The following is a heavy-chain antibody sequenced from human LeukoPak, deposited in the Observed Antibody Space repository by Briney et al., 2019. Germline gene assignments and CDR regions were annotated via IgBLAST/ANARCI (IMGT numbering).Heavy chain of an antibody. CDR3: ARLRVSVTTTSDFDY. V-gene: IGHV4-39*01. D-gene: IGHD5-12*01. Sequence: TTSETPSLTCTVSGGSLSSSHYSWGWIRQPPGKGLEWIGSIYSGGSTYYNPSLKGRVTISVDTSKNQFSLKLSSVTAADTAVYYCARLRVSVTTTSDFDYWGQGTLVTVSS. CDR2: IYSGGST. J-gene: IGHJ4*02. CDR1: GGSLSSSHYS.